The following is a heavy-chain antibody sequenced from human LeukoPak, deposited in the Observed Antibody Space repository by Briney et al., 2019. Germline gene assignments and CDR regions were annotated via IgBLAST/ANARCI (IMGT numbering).Heavy chain of an antibody. V-gene: IGHV3-21*06. Sequence: KSGGSLRLSCTVSGFTFSSYSMNWVRQAPGKGLEWVSSISSSSRYIYYADSVKGRFTISRDNGKNSLYLQMNNLRAEDTAVYYCARDLTTSSTAYFHHWGQGTLVTVSS. J-gene: IGHJ1*01. CDR3: ARDLTTSSTAYFHH. CDR1: GFTFSSYS. CDR2: ISSSSRYI. D-gene: IGHD6-6*01.